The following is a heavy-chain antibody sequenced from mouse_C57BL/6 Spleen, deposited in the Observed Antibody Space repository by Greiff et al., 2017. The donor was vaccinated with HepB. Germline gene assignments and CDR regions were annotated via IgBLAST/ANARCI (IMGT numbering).Heavy chain of an antibody. CDR1: GYTFTSYW. V-gene: IGHV1-52*01. J-gene: IGHJ2*01. CDR2: IDPSDSET. Sequence: QVHVKQPGAELVRPGSSVKLSCKASGYTFTSYWMHWVKQRPIQGLEWIGNIDPSDSETHYNQKFKDKATLTVDKSSSTAYMQLSSLTSEDSAVYYCARGDDYDYWGKGTTRTVAS. CDR3: ARGDDYDY.